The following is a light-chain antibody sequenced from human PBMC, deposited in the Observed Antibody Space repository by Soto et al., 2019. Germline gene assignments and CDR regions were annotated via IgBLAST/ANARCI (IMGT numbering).Light chain of an antibody. Sequence: DLQMTQTPSSLSASVVDRVILTCRASQSIGNWLAWYQQKPGKAPKLLIYKASSLESGVPTRFSGSGSGTDFTLTISSLQPEDFATYYCQQYNSYVFGPGTKVDI. CDR2: KAS. V-gene: IGKV1-5*03. CDR1: QSIGNW. CDR3: QQYNSYV. J-gene: IGKJ3*01.